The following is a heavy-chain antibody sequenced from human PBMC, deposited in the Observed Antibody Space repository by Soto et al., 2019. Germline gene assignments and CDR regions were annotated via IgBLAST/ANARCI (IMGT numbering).Heavy chain of an antibody. CDR2: IRSKANSYAT. CDR3: TRRDSRGIGDV. D-gene: IGHD3-22*01. V-gene: IGHV3-73*01. J-gene: IGHJ6*04. Sequence: ESGGGLVQPGGSLKLSCAASGFTFSGSAMHWVRQASGKGLEWVGRIRSKANSYATAYAASVKGRFTISRDDSKNTAYLQMNSLKTEDTAVYYCTRRDSRGIGDVWGKGTTVTVSS. CDR1: GFTFSGSA.